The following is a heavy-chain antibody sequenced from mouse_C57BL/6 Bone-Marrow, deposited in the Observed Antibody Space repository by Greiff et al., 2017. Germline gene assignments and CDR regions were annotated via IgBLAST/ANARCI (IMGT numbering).Heavy chain of an antibody. Sequence: VQLQQSGAELVKPGASVKISCKASGYAFSSYWMNWVKQRPGKGLEWIGQIYPGDGDTNYNGKFKGKATLTADKSSSTAYMQLSSLTSEDSAVYFCARSEGNYGNFDYWGQGTTLTVSS. V-gene: IGHV1-80*01. CDR1: GYAFSSYW. CDR3: ARSEGNYGNFDY. D-gene: IGHD2-1*01. J-gene: IGHJ2*01. CDR2: IYPGDGDT.